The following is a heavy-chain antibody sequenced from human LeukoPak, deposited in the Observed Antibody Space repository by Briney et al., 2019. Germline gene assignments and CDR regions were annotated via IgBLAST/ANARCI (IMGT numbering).Heavy chain of an antibody. CDR1: GLTFSNYA. J-gene: IGHJ3*01. Sequence: QAGGSLRLSCAASGLTFSNYAMTWVRQAPGKGLEWVSVIGRTGDIFYADSVKGRFTISRDNSKNTLYLQMNSLRAEDTAVYYCAKYQLLNNNYWRDAFDFWGQGTMVTVSS. V-gene: IGHV3-23*01. D-gene: IGHD1-1*01. CDR2: IGRTGDI. CDR3: AKYQLLNNNYWRDAFDF.